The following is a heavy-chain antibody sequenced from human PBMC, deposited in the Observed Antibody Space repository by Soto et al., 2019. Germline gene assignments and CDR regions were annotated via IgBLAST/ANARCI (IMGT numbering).Heavy chain of an antibody. CDR1: GFTVASNH. Sequence: GGSLRLSCAASGFTVASNHMSWLRQAPGKGLEWVSVIYSGDTTYYADSVKGRFTISRDNSKNTLNLQMNSLRADDTAVYYCARETVARADYWGQGTLVTVSS. CDR3: ARETVARADY. V-gene: IGHV3-53*01. J-gene: IGHJ4*02. CDR2: IYSGDTT. D-gene: IGHD6-19*01.